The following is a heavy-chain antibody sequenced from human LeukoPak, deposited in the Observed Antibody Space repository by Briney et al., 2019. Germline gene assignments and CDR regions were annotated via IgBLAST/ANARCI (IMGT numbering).Heavy chain of an antibody. D-gene: IGHD2/OR15-2a*01. CDR1: GFSFSSFW. J-gene: IGHJ3*01. CDR3: ARGKYFTF. V-gene: IGHV3-74*01. CDR2: INSNGTST. Sequence: GGSLRLSCAASGFSFSSFWMYWVRQAPGKGLVWVSRINSNGTSTTYADSVQGRFTISRDNAKNSLYLQMNSLRAEDTAVYYCARGKYFTFWGQGTMVTVSS.